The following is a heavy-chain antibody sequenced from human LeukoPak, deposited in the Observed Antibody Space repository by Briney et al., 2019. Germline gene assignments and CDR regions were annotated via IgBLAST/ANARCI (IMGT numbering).Heavy chain of an antibody. D-gene: IGHD6-13*01. CDR1: GGSISSSSYY. V-gene: IGHV4-39*07. Sequence: NPSETLSLTCTVSGGSISSSSYYWGWIRQPPGKGLEWIGSIYYSGSTYYNPSLKSRVTISVDTSKNQFSLKLSSVTAADTAVYYCARNLIPEQLVMNFWGQGTLVTVSS. CDR3: ARNLIPEQLVMNF. J-gene: IGHJ4*02. CDR2: IYYSGST.